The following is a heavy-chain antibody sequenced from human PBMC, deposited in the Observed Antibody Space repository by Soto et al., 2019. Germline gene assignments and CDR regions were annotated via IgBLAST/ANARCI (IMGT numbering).Heavy chain of an antibody. Sequence: EVQLLESGGGLVQPGGSLRLSCAASGFTFSSYAMSWVRQAPGKGLEWVSTISGSGGNTNYADSVKGRFTICRDNSKNTLYLQMNSLRAEDTAVYYCASQAGGSYLPFFDDWGQGTLVTVSS. J-gene: IGHJ4*02. CDR2: ISGSGGNT. V-gene: IGHV3-23*01. D-gene: IGHD5-18*01. CDR3: ASQAGGSYLPFFDD. CDR1: GFTFSSYA.